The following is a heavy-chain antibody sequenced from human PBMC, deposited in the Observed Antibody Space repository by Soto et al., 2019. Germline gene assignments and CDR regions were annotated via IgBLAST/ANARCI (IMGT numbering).Heavy chain of an antibody. Sequence: PGGSLRLSCAASGFNFYNYAMTWVRQAPGKGLEWVSGISGDGTRTYYGDSVKGRFTISRDNSKNMVFLQMNSLRAEDTALYYCVKDLRPNRGWFGPWGQGTRVTVSS. CDR3: VKDLRPNRGWFGP. J-gene: IGHJ5*02. D-gene: IGHD3-3*01. CDR2: ISGDGTRT. CDR1: GFNFYNYA. V-gene: IGHV3-23*01.